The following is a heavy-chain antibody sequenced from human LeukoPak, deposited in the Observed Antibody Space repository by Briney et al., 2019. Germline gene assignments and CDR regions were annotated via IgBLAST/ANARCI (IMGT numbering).Heavy chain of an antibody. CDR3: ARVSLGDYYYYYGMDV. D-gene: IGHD2-21*02. V-gene: IGHV3-53*01. CDR2: IYSGGST. J-gene: IGHJ6*02. CDR1: GFTVSSNY. Sequence: PGRSLRLSCAASGFTVSSNYMSWVRQAPGKGLEWVSVIYSGGSTYYADSVKGRFTISRDNSKNTLYLQMNSLRAEDTAVYYCARVSLGDYYYYYGMDVWGQGTTVTVSS.